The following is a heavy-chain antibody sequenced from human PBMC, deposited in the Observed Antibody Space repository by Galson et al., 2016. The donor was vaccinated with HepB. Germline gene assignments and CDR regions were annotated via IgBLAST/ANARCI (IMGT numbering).Heavy chain of an antibody. J-gene: IGHJ6*04. Sequence: SVKVSCKASGGTFSRFAISWVRQAPGQGLEWMGGMIPMLATAHYAQRFQGRVTVSADESTSTAYMELSSLRSDDTAVYYRARSFWGKYETGYYHDALDVWGEGTTVNVSA. CDR1: GGTFSRFA. V-gene: IGHV1-69*13. CDR2: MIPMLATA. D-gene: IGHD1-26*01. CDR3: ARSFWGKYETGYYHDALDV.